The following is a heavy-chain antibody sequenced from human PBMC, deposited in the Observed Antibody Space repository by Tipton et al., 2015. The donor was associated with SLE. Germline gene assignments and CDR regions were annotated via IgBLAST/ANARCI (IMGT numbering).Heavy chain of an antibody. Sequence: TLSLTCTVSGDSINSYYWSWIRQPPGKGLEWIGYIYYSGSTDYNPSLKSRVTISVDTSKDQFSLKLNSVTAADAAVYYCARRGALAAAGVYYYYGMDVWGQGTTVTVSS. J-gene: IGHJ6*02. CDR1: GDSINSYY. CDR3: ARRGALAAAGVYYYYGMDV. CDR2: IYYSGST. V-gene: IGHV4-59*01. D-gene: IGHD6-13*01.